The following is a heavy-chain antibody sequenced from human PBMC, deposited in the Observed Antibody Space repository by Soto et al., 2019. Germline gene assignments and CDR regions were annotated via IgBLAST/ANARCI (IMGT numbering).Heavy chain of an antibody. Sequence: QVQLVESGGGVVQPGRSLRLSCAASGFTFSSYGMHWVRQAPGKGLEWVAVISYDGSNKYYADSVKGRFTISRDNSKNTLYLQMNRLRAEDTAVYYCAKDRVSESSSWYYYYYGMDVWGQGTTVTVSS. CDR1: GFTFSSYG. D-gene: IGHD6-13*01. V-gene: IGHV3-30*18. CDR2: ISYDGSNK. J-gene: IGHJ6*02. CDR3: AKDRVSESSSWYYYYYGMDV.